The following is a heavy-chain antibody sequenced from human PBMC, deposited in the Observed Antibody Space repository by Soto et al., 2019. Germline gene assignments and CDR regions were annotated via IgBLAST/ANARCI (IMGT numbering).Heavy chain of an antibody. V-gene: IGHV3-33*01. CDR2: IWYDGSNK. D-gene: IGHD1-7*01. J-gene: IGHJ6*02. CDR1: GFTFSSYG. Sequence: GGSLRLSCAASGFTFSSYGMHWVRQAPGKGLEWVAVIWYDGSNKYYADSVKGRFTISRDNSKNTLYLHMNSLRAEDMDEYYCARGNWNYVIDYYYGMDVWGQGTTVTISS. CDR3: ARGNWNYVIDYYYGMDV.